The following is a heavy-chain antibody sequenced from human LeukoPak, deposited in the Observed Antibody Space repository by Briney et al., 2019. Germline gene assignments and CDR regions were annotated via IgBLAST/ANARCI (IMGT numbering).Heavy chain of an antibody. Sequence: SVKVSCKASGGTFSSYAISWVRQAPGQGGEWMGGIIPIFGTANYAQKFQGRVTITTDESTSTAYMELSSLRSEDTAVYYCATRGHCSSTSCLHYYYYMDVWGKGTTVTVSS. CDR3: ATRGHCSSTSCLHYYYYMDV. D-gene: IGHD2-2*01. CDR1: GGTFSSYA. V-gene: IGHV1-69*05. CDR2: IIPIFGTA. J-gene: IGHJ6*03.